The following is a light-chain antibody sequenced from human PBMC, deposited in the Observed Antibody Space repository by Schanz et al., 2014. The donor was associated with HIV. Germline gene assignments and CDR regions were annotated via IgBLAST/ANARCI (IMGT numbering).Light chain of an antibody. V-gene: IGKV3D-15*01. Sequence: EIVMTQSPATLSVSPGERATLSCRASQTVSSSSLAWYQQKPGQSPRLLIYGASTRATGIPDRFSGSGSGTEFTLTISSLQSEDFAVYFCQQYSNWPWTFGLGTRVEIK. CDR3: QQYSNWPWT. CDR2: GAS. CDR1: QTVSSS. J-gene: IGKJ1*01.